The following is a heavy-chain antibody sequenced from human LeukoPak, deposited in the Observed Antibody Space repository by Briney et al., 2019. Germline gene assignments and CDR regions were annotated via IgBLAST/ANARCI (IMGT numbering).Heavy chain of an antibody. J-gene: IGHJ3*01. CDR1: GFTFSSYE. D-gene: IGHD1-26*01. V-gene: IGHV3-48*02. CDR3: AIDAWDLPLDAFDL. Sequence: PGGSLRLSCAASGFTFSSYEMNWVRQAPGKGLEWVSYISTDSDSIYYADSVKGRFTISRDNAKNSLYLQMNSLRDEDTAVYYCAIDAWDLPLDAFDLWGQGTMVTVSS. CDR2: ISTDSDSI.